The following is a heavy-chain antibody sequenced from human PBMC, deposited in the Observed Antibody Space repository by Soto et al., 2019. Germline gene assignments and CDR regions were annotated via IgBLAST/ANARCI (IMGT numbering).Heavy chain of an antibody. CDR2: IGDSGGAI. CDR1: GFTFGDYY. D-gene: IGHD3-10*01. Sequence: QVLLEESGGGLVKPGGSLRLSCAASGFTFGDYYMIWIRQAPGKGLDWVAYIGDSGGAIFYADSVKGRFTISRDNAKNSQYLEMNSLRVEDTALYYCAREGASGSHLLGGIDYWGQGILVTVSS. CDR3: AREGASGSHLLGGIDY. J-gene: IGHJ4*02. V-gene: IGHV3-11*01.